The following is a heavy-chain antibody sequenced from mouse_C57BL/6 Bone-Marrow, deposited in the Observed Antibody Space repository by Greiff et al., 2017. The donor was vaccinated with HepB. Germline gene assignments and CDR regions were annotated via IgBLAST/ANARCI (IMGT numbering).Heavy chain of an antibody. Sequence: EVQGVESGEGLVKPGGSLKLSCAASGFTFSSYAMSWVRQTPEKRLEWVAYISSGGDYIYYADTVKGRFTISRDNARNTLYLQLSSLKSEDTAMEYCTRGGSSPEDFDVWGTGTTVTVSS. CDR1: GFTFSSYA. CDR2: ISSGGDYI. D-gene: IGHD1-1*01. V-gene: IGHV5-9-1*02. J-gene: IGHJ1*03. CDR3: TRGGSSPEDFDV.